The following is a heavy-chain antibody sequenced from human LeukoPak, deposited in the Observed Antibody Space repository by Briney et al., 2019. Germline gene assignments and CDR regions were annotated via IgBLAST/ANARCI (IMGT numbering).Heavy chain of an antibody. CDR3: ARETYDFWSGSTDH. CDR1: GGSISSGSYY. Sequence: SQALSLTCTVSGGSISSGSYYWSWIRQPAGKGLEWIGRIYTSGSTNYNPSLKSRVTISVDTSKNQFSLKLSSVTAANTAVYYCARETYDFWSGSTDHWGQGTLVTVSS. D-gene: IGHD3-3*01. CDR2: IYTSGST. J-gene: IGHJ4*02. V-gene: IGHV4-61*02.